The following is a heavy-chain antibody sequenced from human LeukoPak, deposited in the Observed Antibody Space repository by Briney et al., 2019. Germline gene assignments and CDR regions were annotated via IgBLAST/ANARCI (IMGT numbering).Heavy chain of an antibody. D-gene: IGHD2-2*01. CDR2: IYYSGST. V-gene: IGHV4-30-4*08. CDR3: ARVPLGGCSSTNCVTKTNWFDP. CDR1: GGSISSGDYY. J-gene: IGHJ5*02. Sequence: PSQTLSLTCTVSGGSISSGDYYWSWIRQPPGKGLEWIGYIYYSGSTYYNPSLKSRVTISVDTSKNQFSLKLSSVTAADTAVYYCARVPLGGCSSTNCVTKTNWFDPWGQGTLVTVSS.